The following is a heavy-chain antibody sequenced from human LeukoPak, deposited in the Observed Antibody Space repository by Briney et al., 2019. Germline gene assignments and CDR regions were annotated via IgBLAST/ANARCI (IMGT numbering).Heavy chain of an antibody. V-gene: IGHV3-23*01. Sequence: GGSLRLSCAASGFTFSSYALTWVRQAPGKGLEWVSAISGSGGSTYYADSVKGRFTISRDNSKNTLYLQMNSLRAEDTAVYYCAKGTYINSCYVIDYWGQGTLVTVSS. CDR3: AKGTYINSCYVIDY. CDR2: ISGSGGST. J-gene: IGHJ4*02. CDR1: GFTFSSYA. D-gene: IGHD6-13*01.